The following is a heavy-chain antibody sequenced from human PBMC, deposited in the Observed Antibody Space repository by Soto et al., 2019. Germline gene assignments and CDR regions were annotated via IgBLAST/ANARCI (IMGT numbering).Heavy chain of an antibody. CDR1: GFMFNNSA. CDR2: VSDNGGSRGGT. J-gene: IGHJ3*02. V-gene: IGHV3-23*01. CDR3: ARAKAVVIAALDI. D-gene: IGHD2-21*01. Sequence: EVELLESGGGLVQPGGSLRLSCKASGFMFNNSAMTWVRQAPGQGLQWVASVSDNGGSRGGTYYADSVKGRFTISRDNSKNTLYLQLDILTGADTAVYYCARAKAVVIAALDIWGQGTIVTVSS.